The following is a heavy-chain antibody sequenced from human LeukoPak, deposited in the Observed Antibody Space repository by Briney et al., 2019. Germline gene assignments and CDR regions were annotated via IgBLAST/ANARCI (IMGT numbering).Heavy chain of an antibody. CDR3: ARDPTNTSGYYAYFDY. CDR2: ISCYNGDT. J-gene: IGHJ4*02. D-gene: IGHD5-12*01. Sequence: GASVKVSCKASGYTFRNHGITWVRQAPGQGLEWMGWISCYNGDTHYAQNFQGRVTMTTDTSTTTAYLELRSLGSDDTAVYYCARDPTNTSGYYAYFDYWGQGTLVTVSS. V-gene: IGHV1-18*04. CDR1: GYTFRNHG.